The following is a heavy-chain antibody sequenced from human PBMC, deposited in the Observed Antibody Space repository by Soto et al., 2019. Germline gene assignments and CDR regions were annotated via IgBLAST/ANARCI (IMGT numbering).Heavy chain of an antibody. CDR3: ARVRRDYYYYHMDV. D-gene: IGHD3-10*01. CDR1: SGSISSSNW. J-gene: IGHJ6*03. V-gene: IGHV4-4*02. Sequence: SETLSLTCDVSSGSISSSNWWIWVRQPPGKGLEWIGEIYHSGSSNYNPSLKSRVSMSVDRSKNQFSLNLSSVTAADTAVYYCARVRRDYYYYHMDVWGQGTTVTVSS. CDR2: IYHSGSS.